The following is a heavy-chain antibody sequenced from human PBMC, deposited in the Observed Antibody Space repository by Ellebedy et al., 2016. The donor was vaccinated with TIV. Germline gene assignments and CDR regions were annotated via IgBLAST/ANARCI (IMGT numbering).Heavy chain of an antibody. CDR2: IYPGDSDT. CDR1: GYSFTTYW. D-gene: IGHD3-10*01. V-gene: IGHV5-51*01. J-gene: IGHJ3*02. Sequence: GESLKISCKGSGYSFTTYWIGWVRQMPGKGLEWLGIIYPGDSDTRYRPSFQGQVTISADKSITTAYLQWSSPKASDTAMYYCARRITMVRGVIRETYAFDIWGQGTMVTVSS. CDR3: ARRITMVRGVIRETYAFDI.